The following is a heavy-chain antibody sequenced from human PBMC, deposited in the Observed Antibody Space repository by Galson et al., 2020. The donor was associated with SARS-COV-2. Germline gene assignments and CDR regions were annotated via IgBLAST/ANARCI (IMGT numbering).Heavy chain of an antibody. CDR2: IRSKAYGGTT. J-gene: IGHJ4*02. Sequence: WFRQAPGKGLEWVGFIRSKAYGGTTEYAASVKGRFTISRDDSKSIAYLQMNSLKTEDTAVYYCTRSDFWSGYYADYWGQGTLVTVSS. CDR3: TRSDFWSGYYADY. D-gene: IGHD3-3*01. V-gene: IGHV3-49*03.